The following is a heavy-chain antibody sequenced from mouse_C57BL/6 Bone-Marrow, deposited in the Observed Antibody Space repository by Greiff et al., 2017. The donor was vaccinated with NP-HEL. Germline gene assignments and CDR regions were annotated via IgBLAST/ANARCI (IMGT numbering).Heavy chain of an antibody. CDR3: ARQRYYGSNYGWYFDV. Sequence: EVQLQESGGDLVKPGGSLKLSCAASGFTFSSYGMSWVRQTPDKRLEWVATISSGGSYTDYPDSVKGRFTISRDNAKNTLYLQMSSLTSEDTAMYYCARQRYYGSNYGWYFDVWGTGTTVTVSS. CDR1: GFTFSSYG. D-gene: IGHD1-1*01. CDR2: ISSGGSYT. J-gene: IGHJ1*03. V-gene: IGHV5-6*01.